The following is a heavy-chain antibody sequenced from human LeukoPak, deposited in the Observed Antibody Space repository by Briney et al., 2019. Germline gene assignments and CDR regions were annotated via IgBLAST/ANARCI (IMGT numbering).Heavy chain of an antibody. D-gene: IGHD6-13*01. J-gene: IGHJ4*02. CDR1: GGSISSYY. V-gene: IGHV4-59*01. CDR3: AGGSRRVAAAAKGRYFDY. Sequence: SETLSLTCTVSGGSISSYYWSWIRQPPGKGLEWIGDIYYSGSTNYNPSLKSRVTISVDTSKNQFSLKLSSVTAADTAVYYCAGGSRRVAAAAKGRYFDYWGQGTLVTVSS. CDR2: IYYSGST.